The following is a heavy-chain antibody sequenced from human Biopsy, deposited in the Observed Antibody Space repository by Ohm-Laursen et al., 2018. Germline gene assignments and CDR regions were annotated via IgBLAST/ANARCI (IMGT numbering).Heavy chain of an antibody. D-gene: IGHD3-22*01. CDR3: TRGGYYYDSLAYYYWFDP. V-gene: IGHV1-2*02. J-gene: IGHJ5*02. CDR2: INAKTGDT. CDR1: GYTFTGYH. Sequence: ASVKVSRKASGYTFTGYHVHWVRQSPGHGLEWMGWINAKTGDTNYAQKFHGRVTMTRDTSISTAYVDLSSLRSDDTAVYYCTRGGYYYDSLAYYYWFDPWGQGTLVTVSS.